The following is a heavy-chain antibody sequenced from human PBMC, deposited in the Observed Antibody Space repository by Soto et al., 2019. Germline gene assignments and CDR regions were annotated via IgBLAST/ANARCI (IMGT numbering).Heavy chain of an antibody. D-gene: IGHD5-18*01. J-gene: IGHJ4*02. Sequence: QLQLQESGSGLVKPSQTLSLTCAVSGGSISSGGYSWSWIRQPPGKGLEWIGYIYHSGSTYYNPYLKSRVTRSVDRSKHQFSLKLSSVNAADTAVYYCARYTDMVRFFDYWGQGTLVTVSS. CDR1: GGSISSGGYS. CDR2: IYHSGST. CDR3: ARYTDMVRFFDY. V-gene: IGHV4-30-2*01.